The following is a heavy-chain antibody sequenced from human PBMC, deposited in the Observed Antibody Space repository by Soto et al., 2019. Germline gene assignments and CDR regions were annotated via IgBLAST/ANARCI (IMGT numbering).Heavy chain of an antibody. D-gene: IGHD3-22*01. CDR2: IIPIFGTA. Sequence: SVKVSCKASGGTFSSYAISWVRQSPGQVLEWMGGIIPIFGTANYAQKFQGRVTITADKSTSTAYMELSSLRSEDTAVYYCARGGKYYYDSSGYYLLDYWGQGTLVTVSS. CDR1: GGTFSSYA. J-gene: IGHJ4*02. V-gene: IGHV1-69*06. CDR3: ARGGKYYYDSSGYYLLDY.